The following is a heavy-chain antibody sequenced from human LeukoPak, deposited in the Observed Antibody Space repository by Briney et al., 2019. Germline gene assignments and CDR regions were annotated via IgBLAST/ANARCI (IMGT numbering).Heavy chain of an antibody. V-gene: IGHV1-18*01. D-gene: IGHD1-20*01. J-gene: IGHJ5*02. CDR2: ISAYNGNT. CDR3: ARDLSRITGTNWFDP. CDR1: GYIFTSFG. Sequence: GASVKVSCKSSGYIFTSFGITWVRQAPGQGLEWMGWISAYNGNTNYAQKLQGRVTMTTDTSTSTAYMELRSLRSDDTAVYYCARDLSRITGTNWFDPWGQGTLVTVSS.